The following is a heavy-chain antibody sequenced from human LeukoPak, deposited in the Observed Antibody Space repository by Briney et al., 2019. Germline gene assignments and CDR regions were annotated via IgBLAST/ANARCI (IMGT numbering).Heavy chain of an antibody. CDR3: ARDPATDWSVSYYFDF. J-gene: IGHJ4*02. V-gene: IGHV3-48*03. D-gene: IGHD2-21*01. CDR2: ISSSGSTI. Sequence: PGGSLRLSCAASGFTFSSYEMNWVRQAPGKGLEWVSYISSSGSTIYYADSVKGRFTISRDNAKNSLYLQLNSLGVADTAVYYCARDPATDWSVSYYFDFWGQGALVTVSS. CDR1: GFTFSSYE.